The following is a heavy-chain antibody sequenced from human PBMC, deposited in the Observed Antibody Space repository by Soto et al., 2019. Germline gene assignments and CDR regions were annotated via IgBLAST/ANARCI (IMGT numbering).Heavy chain of an antibody. CDR1: GFSCSSYD. CDR2: ILVRGST. Sequence: QPGGSPRLSCAASGFSCSSYDMSWVRQAPGKGLEWVSTILVRGSTHYPDSVKGRFTISRDNSKNTVFLQMNSLTAGDTAVYYCAKATATGGGAFDICGQGTMVTVSS. V-gene: IGHV3-23*01. CDR3: AKATATGGGAFDI. J-gene: IGHJ3*02. D-gene: IGHD2-8*02.